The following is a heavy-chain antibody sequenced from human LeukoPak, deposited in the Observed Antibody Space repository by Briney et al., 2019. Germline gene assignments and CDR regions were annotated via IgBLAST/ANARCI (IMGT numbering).Heavy chain of an antibody. V-gene: IGHV3-30*18. CDR3: AKDGLNYYDKSGRLDY. D-gene: IGHD3-22*01. J-gene: IGHJ4*02. Sequence: GGSLRLSCAASGFTFSSYGMHWVRQAPGKGLEWVAVISYDGSNKDYADSVKGRFTISRDNSKSTLHLQMNSLRAEDTAVYYCAKDGLNYYDKSGRLDYWGQGTLVTVSS. CDR1: GFTFSSYG. CDR2: ISYDGSNK.